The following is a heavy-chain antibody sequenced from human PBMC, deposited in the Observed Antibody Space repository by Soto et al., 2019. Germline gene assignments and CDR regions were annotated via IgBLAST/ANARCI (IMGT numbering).Heavy chain of an antibody. Sequence: PGGSLRLSCAASGFTFSSFAMSWVRQAPGKGLEWVSAISGSGISTYYVDSVKGRFTISRDNSKNMLYLQMNNLRAEDTAVYFCAKDLTIVVPEASGSPFDHWGQGTLVTVSS. D-gene: IGHD2-21*01. J-gene: IGHJ4*02. CDR3: AKDLTIVVPEASGSPFDH. CDR2: ISGSGIST. V-gene: IGHV3-23*01. CDR1: GFTFSSFA.